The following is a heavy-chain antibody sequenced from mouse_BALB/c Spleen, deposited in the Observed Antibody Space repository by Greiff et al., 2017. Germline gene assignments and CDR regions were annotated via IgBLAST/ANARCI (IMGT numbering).Heavy chain of an antibody. CDR2: INPGSGGT. J-gene: IGHJ1*01. CDR1: GYAFTNYL. Sequence: VQLQQSGAELVRPGTSVKVSCKASGYAFTNYLIEWVKQRPGQGLEWIGVINPGSGGTNYNEKFKGKATLTADKSSSTAYMQLSSLTSDDSAVYFCARDRYAYFDVWGAGTTVTVSS. D-gene: IGHD2-14*01. V-gene: IGHV1-54*03. CDR3: ARDRYAYFDV.